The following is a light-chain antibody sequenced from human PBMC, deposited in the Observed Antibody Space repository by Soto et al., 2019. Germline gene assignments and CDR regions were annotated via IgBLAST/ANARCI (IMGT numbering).Light chain of an antibody. CDR1: QSVNSD. CDR3: QQCGSSPWT. CDR2: GAS. J-gene: IGKJ1*01. V-gene: IGKV3-15*01. Sequence: IVMTHSPATLSVSPGERATLSCRASQSVNSDLAWYQQRPGQAPSLLIYGASTRATGIPARFSGSGSGTEFTLTISRLEPEDFAVYYCQQCGSSPWTFGQGTKVDIK.